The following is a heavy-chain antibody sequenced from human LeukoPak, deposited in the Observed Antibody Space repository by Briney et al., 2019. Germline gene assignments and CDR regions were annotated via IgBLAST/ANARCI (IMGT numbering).Heavy chain of an antibody. V-gene: IGHV4-38-2*02. CDR3: ARKNYDFWSGYYKNWFDP. Sequence: SETLSLTCTVSGYSISSGYYWGWIRPPPGKGLEWIGSIYHSGSTYYNPSLKSRVTISVDTSKNQFSLKLSSVTAADTAVYYCARKNYDFWSGYYKNWFDPWGQGTLVTVSS. CDR1: GYSISSGYY. D-gene: IGHD3-3*01. CDR2: IYHSGST. J-gene: IGHJ5*02.